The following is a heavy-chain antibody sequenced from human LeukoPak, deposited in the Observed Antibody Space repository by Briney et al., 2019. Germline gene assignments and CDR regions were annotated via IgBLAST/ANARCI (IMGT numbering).Heavy chain of an antibody. CDR1: GFTFDDYS. CDR3: AKGRYGSGSFSTPFEY. J-gene: IGHJ4*02. V-gene: IGHV3-43*01. Sequence: PGESLRLPCAASGFTFDDYSMHWVRQAPGKGLEWVSLISSDGGSTYYADSVKGRFTIPRDNSKNSLYVQLNNLRTEDTALYYCAKGRYGSGSFSTPFEYWGQGTLVTVSS. D-gene: IGHD3-10*01. CDR2: ISSDGGST.